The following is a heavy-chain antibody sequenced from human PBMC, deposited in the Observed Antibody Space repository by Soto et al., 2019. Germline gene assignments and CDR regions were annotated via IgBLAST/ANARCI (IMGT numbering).Heavy chain of an antibody. Sequence: GGSLRLSCVASGFTADDYAMHWVRQAPGKGLEWVSGISSNSDTIDYADSVKGRFTISRENAENSLYLQMNSLRVGDTAVYYCVREYTGSPPAWWYLDLWGRGTLVTVSS. J-gene: IGHJ2*01. CDR1: GFTADDYA. CDR3: VREYTGSPPAWWYLDL. D-gene: IGHD1-26*01. V-gene: IGHV3-9*02. CDR2: ISSNSDTI.